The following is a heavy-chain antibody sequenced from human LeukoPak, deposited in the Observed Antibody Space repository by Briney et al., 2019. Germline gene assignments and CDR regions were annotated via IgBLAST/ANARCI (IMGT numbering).Heavy chain of an antibody. Sequence: GGSLRLSCAASGFTFSNYAMSWVRQAPGKGLEWVSAISGSAVTTYYADSVKGRFTISRDNSKNTLYLQMNSLRAEDTAVYYCAKQDTAMVRGLNYYYYYYMDVWGKGTTVTVSS. J-gene: IGHJ6*03. D-gene: IGHD5-18*01. CDR3: AKQDTAMVRGLNYYYYYYMDV. V-gene: IGHV3-23*01. CDR2: ISGSAVTT. CDR1: GFTFSNYA.